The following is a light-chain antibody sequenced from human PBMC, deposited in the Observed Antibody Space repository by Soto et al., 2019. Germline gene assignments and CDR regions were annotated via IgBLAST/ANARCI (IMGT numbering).Light chain of an antibody. V-gene: IGKV4-1*01. CDR3: QQYYGTPYT. Sequence: DIVMTQSPDSLAVSLGERATINCKSSQSVFYSSNNKNYLAWYQQKSGQPPKLLIYWASTRESGVPDRFSGSGSVTYFTLSISSLQAEDVAVYYCQQYYGTPYTFGQGTKLEIK. CDR1: QSVFYSSNNKNY. J-gene: IGKJ2*01. CDR2: WAS.